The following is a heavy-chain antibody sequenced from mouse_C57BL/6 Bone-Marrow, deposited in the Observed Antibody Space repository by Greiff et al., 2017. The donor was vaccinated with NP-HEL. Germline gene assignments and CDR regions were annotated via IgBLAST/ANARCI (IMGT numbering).Heavy chain of an antibody. CDR2: IDPEDGET. V-gene: IGHV14-2*01. D-gene: IGHD1-1*01. Sequence: EVQLQQSGAELVKPGASVKLSCTASGFNIKDYYMHWVKQRTEQGLEWIGRIDPEDGETKYVPKFQGKATITADTSSNTAYLQLSSLTSEDTAVYYGARSYGSSTGFAYWGQGTLVTVSA. CDR3: ARSYGSSTGFAY. J-gene: IGHJ3*01. CDR1: GFNIKDYY.